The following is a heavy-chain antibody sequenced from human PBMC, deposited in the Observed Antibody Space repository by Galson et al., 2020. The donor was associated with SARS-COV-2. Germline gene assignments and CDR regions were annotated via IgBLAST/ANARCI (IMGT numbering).Heavy chain of an antibody. J-gene: IGHJ4*02. D-gene: IGHD1-26*01. CDR3: ARESRWELYVDH. CDR1: GGSISSASYS. CDR2: IYTSGNT. V-gene: IGHV4-61*02. Sequence: SETLSLTCTVSGGSISSASYSWSWIRQPAGKGLEWIGRIYTSGNTNYNPSLKSRVTISVDTSKNEFSLKLSSVTAADTAVYYCARESRWELYVDHWGQGTLVTGSS.